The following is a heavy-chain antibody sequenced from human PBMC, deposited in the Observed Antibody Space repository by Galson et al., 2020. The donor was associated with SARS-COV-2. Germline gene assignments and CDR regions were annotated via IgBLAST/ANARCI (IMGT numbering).Heavy chain of an antibody. Sequence: GGSLRLSCAASGFTFSSYGMHWVRQAPGKGLEWVAVISYDGSNKYYADSVKGRFTISRDNSKNTLYLQMNSLRAEDTAVYYCAKDPPTYYDFWCVRPYYYYGMYAWGQGTTVTVSS. CDR2: ISYDGSNK. V-gene: IGHV3-30*18. CDR1: GFTFSSYG. CDR3: AKDPPTYYDFWCVRPYYYYGMYA. J-gene: IGHJ6*02. D-gene: IGHD3-3*01.